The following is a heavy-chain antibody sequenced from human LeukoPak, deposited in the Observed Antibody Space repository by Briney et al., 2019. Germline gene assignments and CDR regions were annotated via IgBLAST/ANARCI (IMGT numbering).Heavy chain of an antibody. CDR2: IKHSGST. J-gene: IGHJ4*02. CDR1: GGSFSGYY. V-gene: IGHV4-34*01. Sequence: PSETLSLTCAVCGGSFSGYYWSWIRQPPGKGLEWIGEIKHSGSTSYNPSLKSRVTMSVDTSKNQFSLKLSSVTAADTAVYYCARQVGYTYGQVDYWGQGTLVTVSS. CDR3: ARQVGYTYGQVDY. D-gene: IGHD5-18*01.